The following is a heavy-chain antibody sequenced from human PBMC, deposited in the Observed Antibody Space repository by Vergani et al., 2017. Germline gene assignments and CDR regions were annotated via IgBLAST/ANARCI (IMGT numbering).Heavy chain of an antibody. J-gene: IGHJ4*02. V-gene: IGHV3-9*01. CDR1: GFTFDDYA. CDR2: ISWNSGSI. Sequence: EVQLLESGGGLVQPGRSLRLSCAASGFTFDDYAMHWVRQAPGKGLEWVSGISWNSGSIGYADSVKGRFTISRDNAKNSLYLQMNSLRAEDTALYYCAKDFSYYDSSGYYDYWGQGTLVTVSS. D-gene: IGHD3-22*01. CDR3: AKDFSYYDSSGYYDY.